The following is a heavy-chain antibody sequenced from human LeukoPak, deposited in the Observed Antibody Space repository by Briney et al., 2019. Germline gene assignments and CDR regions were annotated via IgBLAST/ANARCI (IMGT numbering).Heavy chain of an antibody. V-gene: IGHV3-48*04. CDR1: GLTFSSYS. CDR2: ISSSSSTI. D-gene: IGHD4-17*01. J-gene: IGHJ6*03. Sequence: PGGSLRLSCAASGLTFSSYSMNWVRQAPGKGLEWVSYISSSSSTIYYADSVKGRFTISRDNAKNSLYLQMNSLRAEDTAVYYCARDGSTVTSYYYMDVWGKGTTVTVSS. CDR3: ARDGSTVTSYYYMDV.